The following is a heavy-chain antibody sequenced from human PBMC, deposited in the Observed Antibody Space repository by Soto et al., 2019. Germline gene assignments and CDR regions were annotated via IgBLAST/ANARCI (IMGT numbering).Heavy chain of an antibody. CDR3: ARARGARYFDY. J-gene: IGHJ4*02. CDR1: GGSISSGAYY. CDR2: IYYSGST. D-gene: IGHD2-15*01. V-gene: IGHV4-30-4*01. Sequence: HVQLQESGPGLVKPSQPLSLTCTVSGGSISSGAYYWSWIRRPPGKGLEWIGYIYYSGSTYYNPSRRSRVTIAVDTSKNQFVLKLSSVTAADTAVYYCARARGARYFDYWGQGTLVTVSS.